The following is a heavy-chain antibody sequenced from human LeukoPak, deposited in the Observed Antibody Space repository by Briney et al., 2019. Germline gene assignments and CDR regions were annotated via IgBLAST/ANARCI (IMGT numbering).Heavy chain of an antibody. CDR1: GGSISSYY. CDR2: IYYSGST. J-gene: IGHJ1*01. V-gene: IGHV4-59*08. D-gene: IGHD2-15*01. Sequence: SETLSLTCTVSGGSISSYYWSWIRQPPGKGLEWIGYIYYSGSTNYNPSLKSRVTMSVDTSKNQFSLKPTSVTAADTAVYYCATLRYCSGGSCFPKYFQHWGQGTLVTVSS. CDR3: ATLRYCSGGSCFPKYFQH.